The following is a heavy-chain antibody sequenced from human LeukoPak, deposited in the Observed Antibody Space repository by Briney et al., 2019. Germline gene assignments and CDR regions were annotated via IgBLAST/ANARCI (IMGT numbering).Heavy chain of an antibody. CDR3: VRDLRGVEPQPPHQKY. Sequence: GGSLRLSCSASGFTFTSFAMHWVRQAPRKGLEYVSAISSSGSNIFYADSVKGRFTISRDNSKSTLYLQMSGLRTDDTAVYYCVRDLRGVEPQPPHQKYWGQGTLVTVSS. CDR2: ISSSGSNI. V-gene: IGHV3-64D*06. J-gene: IGHJ4*02. D-gene: IGHD1-14*01. CDR1: GFTFTSFA.